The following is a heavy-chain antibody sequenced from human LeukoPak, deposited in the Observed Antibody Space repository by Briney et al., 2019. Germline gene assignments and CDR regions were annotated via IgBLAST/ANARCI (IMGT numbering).Heavy chain of an antibody. CDR3: AREYVGSITMVVVPFDY. V-gene: IGHV3-48*01. D-gene: IGHD3-22*01. Sequence: GGSLRLSCAASGFTFSSYTMNWVRQPPGKGLEWVSNIGTSSTTIYYADSVKGRFTISRDNAKNSLYLQMNSLRAEDTAVYYCAREYVGSITMVVVPFDYWGQGTLVTVSS. J-gene: IGHJ4*02. CDR2: IGTSSTTI. CDR1: GFTFSSYT.